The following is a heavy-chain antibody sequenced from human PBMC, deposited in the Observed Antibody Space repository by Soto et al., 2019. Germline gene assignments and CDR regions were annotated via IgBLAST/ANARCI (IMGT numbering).Heavy chain of an antibody. CDR1: GFTFSSYG. Sequence: GGSLGLSCAASGFTFSSYGMHWVRQAPGKGLEWVAVIWYDGSNKYYADSVKGRFTISRDNSKNTLYLQMNSLRAEDTAVYYCARDLQRYYGSGPGYWGQGTLVTVSS. CDR3: ARDLQRYYGSGPGY. J-gene: IGHJ4*02. V-gene: IGHV3-33*01. D-gene: IGHD3-10*01. CDR2: IWYDGSNK.